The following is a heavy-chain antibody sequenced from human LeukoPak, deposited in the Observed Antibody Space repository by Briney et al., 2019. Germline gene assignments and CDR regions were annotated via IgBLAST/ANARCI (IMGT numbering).Heavy chain of an antibody. V-gene: IGHV5-51*01. J-gene: IGHJ4*02. CDR1: GYRFTDYW. CDR3: ANSRGYIYGIDY. D-gene: IGHD5-18*01. CDR2: VYPSNSET. Sequence: GESLKISCKGSGYRFTDYWIAWVRQMPGKGLEWMGIVYPSNSETRYSPSFQGQVTISADKSISTAYLQWSSLKASDTAMYYCANSRGYIYGIDYWGQGTLVTVSS.